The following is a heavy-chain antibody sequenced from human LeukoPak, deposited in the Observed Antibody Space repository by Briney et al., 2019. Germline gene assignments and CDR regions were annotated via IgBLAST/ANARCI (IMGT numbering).Heavy chain of an antibody. CDR3: ARGRGSTVTNDY. CDR2: IYYSGST. J-gene: IGHJ4*02. CDR1: GGSISSYY. V-gene: IGHV4-59*01. Sequence: SETLSLTCTVSGGSISSYYWSRIRQPPGKGLEWIGYIYYSGSTNYNPSLRSRVTISVDTSKNQFSLKLSSVTAADTAVYYCARGRGSTVTNDYWGQGTLVTVSS. D-gene: IGHD4-17*01.